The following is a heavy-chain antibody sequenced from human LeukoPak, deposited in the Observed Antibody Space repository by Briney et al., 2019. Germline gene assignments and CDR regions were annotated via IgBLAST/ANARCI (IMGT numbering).Heavy chain of an antibody. CDR2: ISLRGDST. CDR1: GFTFSSYA. D-gene: IGHD2-21*02. CDR3: ARDRDHYGMDV. J-gene: IGHJ6*02. Sequence: GGSLRLSCAASGFTFSSYAMSWVRQVPGKGREWVSGISLRGDSTYYADSVKGRFTISRDNSKNTLYLQMNSLRAEDTAVYYCARDRDHYGMDVWGQGTTVTVSS. V-gene: IGHV3-23*01.